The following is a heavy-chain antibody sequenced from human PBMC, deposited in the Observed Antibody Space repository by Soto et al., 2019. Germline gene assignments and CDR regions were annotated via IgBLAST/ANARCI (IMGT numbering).Heavy chain of an antibody. CDR3: ARYYGSGSYLPTYYFDY. CDR1: GGSISSYD. D-gene: IGHD3-10*01. Sequence: SETLSLTCTVSGGSISSYDWSWIRQPPGKGLEWIGYIYYSGSTNYNPSLKSRVTISVDTSKNQFSLKLSSVTAADTAVYYCARYYGSGSYLPTYYFDYWGQGTLVTVSS. CDR2: IYYSGST. V-gene: IGHV4-59*01. J-gene: IGHJ4*02.